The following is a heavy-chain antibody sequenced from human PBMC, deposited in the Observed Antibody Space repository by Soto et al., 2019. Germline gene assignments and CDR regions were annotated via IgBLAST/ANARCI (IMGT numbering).Heavy chain of an antibody. Sequence: LRLSCAASGFTFSSYAMSWVRQAPGKGLEWVSAISGSGGSTYYADSVKGRFTISRDNSKNTLYLQMNSLRAEDTAVYYCANEWLLLDYFDYLGQGTLVTVSS. CDR3: ANEWLLLDYFDY. J-gene: IGHJ4*02. CDR2: ISGSGGST. CDR1: GFTFSSYA. V-gene: IGHV3-23*01. D-gene: IGHD3-22*01.